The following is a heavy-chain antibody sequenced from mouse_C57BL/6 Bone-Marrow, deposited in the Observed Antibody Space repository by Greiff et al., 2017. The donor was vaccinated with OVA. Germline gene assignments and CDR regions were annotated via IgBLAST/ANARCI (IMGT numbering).Heavy chain of an antibody. Sequence: VQLQQSGPELVKPGASVKIPCKASGYTFTDYNMDWVKQSPGKSLEWIGDINPNDGGTIYNQKFKGKATLTVDTSSSTAYMELRSLTSEDAAVYYCAREDTGTLYAMDYWGQGTSVTVSS. CDR3: AREDTGTLYAMDY. CDR2: INPNDGGT. D-gene: IGHD4-1*01. V-gene: IGHV1-18*01. CDR1: GYTFTDYN. J-gene: IGHJ4*01.